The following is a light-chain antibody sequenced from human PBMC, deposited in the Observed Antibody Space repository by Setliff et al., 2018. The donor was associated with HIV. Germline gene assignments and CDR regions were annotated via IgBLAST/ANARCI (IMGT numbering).Light chain of an antibody. CDR1: SSDVGNFNY. Sequence: QSALTQPPSASGSPGQSVTISCTGTSSDVGNFNYVSWYQQHPGKAPKLMIYEVSKRPSGVPDRFSGSTSGNTASLTVSGLQPEDDADYYCSSYAGSNKSVFGTGTKVTVL. V-gene: IGLV2-8*01. CDR2: EVS. J-gene: IGLJ1*01. CDR3: SSYAGSNKSV.